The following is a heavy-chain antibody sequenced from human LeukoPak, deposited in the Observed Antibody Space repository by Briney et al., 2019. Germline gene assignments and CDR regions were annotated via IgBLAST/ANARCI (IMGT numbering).Heavy chain of an antibody. CDR2: IYSAGAT. CDR3: AKRAVARSFDY. CDR1: GFTVSDNY. Sequence: PGWSLRLSCAASGFTVSDNYMTWVRQAPGKGLEWVSSIYSAGATHYAESVKGRFTISRDNPKNTLYLQMNSLRAEDMAVYYCAKRAVARSFDYWGQGTLVTVSS. J-gene: IGHJ4*02. D-gene: IGHD6-19*01. V-gene: IGHV3-53*01.